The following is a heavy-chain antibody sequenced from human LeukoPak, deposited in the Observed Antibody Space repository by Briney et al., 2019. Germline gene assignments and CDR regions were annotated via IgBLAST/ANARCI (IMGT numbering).Heavy chain of an antibody. CDR2: INHSGST. Sequence: SETPSLTCAVYGGSFSGYYWSWIRQPPGKGLEWIGEINHSGSTNYNPSLKSRVTISVDTSKNQFSLKLSSVTAADTAVYYCARGLGAATVGVDSSGYYLDYWGQGTLVTVSS. J-gene: IGHJ4*02. D-gene: IGHD3-22*01. CDR3: ARGLGAATVGVDSSGYYLDY. CDR1: GGSFSGYY. V-gene: IGHV4-34*01.